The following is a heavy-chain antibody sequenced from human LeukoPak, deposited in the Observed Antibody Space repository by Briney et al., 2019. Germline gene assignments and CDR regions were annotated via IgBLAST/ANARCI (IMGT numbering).Heavy chain of an antibody. D-gene: IGHD1-26*01. J-gene: IGHJ6*03. V-gene: IGHV3-30*02. CDR2: IRYDGSNK. CDR1: GFTFSSYG. CDR3: ARDPYNGSYGDDYYYYMDV. Sequence: GGSLRLSCAASGFTFSSYGMHWVRQAPGKGLEWAAFIRYDGSNKYYADSVKGRFTISRDNAKNSLSLQMNSLRAEDTAVYYCARDPYNGSYGDDYYYYMDVWGKGTTVTISS.